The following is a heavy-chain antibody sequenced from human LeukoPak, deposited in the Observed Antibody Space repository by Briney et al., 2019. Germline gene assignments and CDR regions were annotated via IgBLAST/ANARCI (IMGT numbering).Heavy chain of an antibody. CDR1: GYSFTSYW. CDR3: ARVVAATSFDY. D-gene: IGHD2-15*01. Sequence: GESLKISCKGSGYSFTSYWIGWVRQMPGKGLEWMGIIYPGDSGTRYSPSFQGQVTISADESISTAYLQWSSLKASDTAMYYCARVVAATSFDYWGQGTLVTVSS. J-gene: IGHJ4*02. V-gene: IGHV5-51*01. CDR2: IYPGDSGT.